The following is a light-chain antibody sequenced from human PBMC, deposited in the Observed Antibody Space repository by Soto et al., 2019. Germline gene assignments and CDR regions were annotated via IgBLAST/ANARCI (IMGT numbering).Light chain of an antibody. V-gene: IGLV2-14*03. Sequence: QSVLTQPASVSGSPGQSITLSCTGTSSDVGDYIYVSWYQQHPGKAPKLIIYHVTDRPSGVSNRFSGSKSGNTASLTISGLQAEDEADYYCRSFTSTNTLVFGGGTKLTVL. CDR3: RSFTSTNTLV. CDR2: HVT. J-gene: IGLJ2*01. CDR1: SSDVGDYIY.